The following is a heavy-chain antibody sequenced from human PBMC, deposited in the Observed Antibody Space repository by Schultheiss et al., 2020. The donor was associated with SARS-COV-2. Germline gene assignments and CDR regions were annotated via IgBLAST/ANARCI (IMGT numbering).Heavy chain of an antibody. D-gene: IGHD6-19*01. CDR2: ISYDGSNK. Sequence: GESLKISCAASGFTFSSYAMHWVRQAPGKGLEWVAVISYDGSNKYYADSVKGRFTISRDNSKNTLYLQMNSLRAEDTAVYYCAKSPSSEQWLDPLYFDYWGQGTLVTVSS. CDR3: AKSPSSEQWLDPLYFDY. J-gene: IGHJ4*02. V-gene: IGHV3-30-3*02. CDR1: GFTFSSYA.